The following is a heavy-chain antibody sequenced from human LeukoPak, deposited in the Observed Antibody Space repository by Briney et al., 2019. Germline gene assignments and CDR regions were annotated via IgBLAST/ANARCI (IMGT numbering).Heavy chain of an antibody. CDR2: IDRSGGST. CDR3: ARGSHGEHDS. Sequence: GRSLRLSCAASGFSFNIYAMSWVRQAPGKGLEWVAAIDRSGGSTFYADSVKGRFTISKDNSKSTLYLQINSLRVDDTAIYYCARGSHGEHDSWGQGTLVTVSS. CDR1: GFSFNIYA. D-gene: IGHD4-17*01. J-gene: IGHJ5*01. V-gene: IGHV3-23*01.